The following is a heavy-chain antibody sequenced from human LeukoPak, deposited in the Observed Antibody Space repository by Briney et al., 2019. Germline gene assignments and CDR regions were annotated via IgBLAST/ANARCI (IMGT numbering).Heavy chain of an antibody. Sequence: PGGSLRLSCATSGFPFSSYWMLWVRQAPGEGLEWVSRINGDGTTTTYADSVKGRFTISRDNTENILYLQMDSLRAEDTAIYYCSRSQFDYWGQGVLVTVSS. V-gene: IGHV3-74*01. CDR2: INGDGTTT. CDR3: SRSQFDY. J-gene: IGHJ4*02. CDR1: GFPFSSYW.